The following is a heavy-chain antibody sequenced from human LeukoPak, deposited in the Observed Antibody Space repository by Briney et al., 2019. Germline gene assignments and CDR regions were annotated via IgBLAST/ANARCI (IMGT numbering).Heavy chain of an antibody. Sequence: SVKVSCKASGGTFSSYAISWVRQAPGQGLEWMGRIIPILGIANYAQKFQGRVTITADKSTSTAYMELSSLRCEDTAVYYCAGDPILYCSGGSGDCVWGQGTLVTVSS. V-gene: IGHV1-69*04. CDR3: AGDPILYCSGGSGDCV. D-gene: IGHD2-15*01. CDR1: GGTFSSYA. J-gene: IGHJ4*01. CDR2: IIPILGIA.